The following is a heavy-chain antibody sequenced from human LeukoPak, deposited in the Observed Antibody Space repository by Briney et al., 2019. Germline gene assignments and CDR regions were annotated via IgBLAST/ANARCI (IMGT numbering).Heavy chain of an antibody. D-gene: IGHD1-1*01. J-gene: IGHJ6*02. CDR1: GGSISGGGDY. CDR2: INYSGST. Sequence: SETLSLTCTVSGGSISGGGDYWSWIRQHPGKDLEWIGYINYSGSTFYNPSLKSRVTISVDTSNNQFSLKLSSVTAADTAVYYCARDAGHQLSRRNYYAMDVWGQGTTVTVSS. CDR3: ARDAGHQLSRRNYYAMDV. V-gene: IGHV4-31*03.